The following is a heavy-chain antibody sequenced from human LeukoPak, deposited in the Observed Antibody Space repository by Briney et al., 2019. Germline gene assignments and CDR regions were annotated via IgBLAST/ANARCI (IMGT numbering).Heavy chain of an antibody. V-gene: IGHV1-18*04. D-gene: IGHD2-2*01. CDR1: GYTFTSYG. Sequence: ASVKLSCTASGYTFTSYGISWVRQAPGQGLEWMGWISAYNGNTNYAQKLQGRVTMTTDTSTSTAYMELRSLRSDDTAVYYCARNYCSSTSCYPWFDPWGQGTLVTVSS. J-gene: IGHJ5*02. CDR3: ARNYCSSTSCYPWFDP. CDR2: ISAYNGNT.